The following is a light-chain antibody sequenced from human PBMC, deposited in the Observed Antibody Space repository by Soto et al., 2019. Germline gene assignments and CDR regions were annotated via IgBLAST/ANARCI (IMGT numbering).Light chain of an antibody. J-gene: IGKJ1*01. Sequence: EIVLTQSPGTLSLSPGERATLSCRASQSVSSSYLAWYQQKPGQAPRLLIYGASSRATGITDRFSGRGSGTDFTLTISRLEPEDFAVYYCQQYGSSPRTFGQGTKVDIK. CDR3: QQYGSSPRT. CDR2: GAS. V-gene: IGKV3-20*01. CDR1: QSVSSSY.